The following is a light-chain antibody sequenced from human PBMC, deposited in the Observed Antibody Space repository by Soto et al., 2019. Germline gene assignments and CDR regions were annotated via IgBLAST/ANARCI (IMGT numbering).Light chain of an antibody. CDR2: GAS. CDR1: QSVSSSY. J-gene: IGKJ2*01. Sequence: EIVLTQSPGTLSLSPGERATLSCRASQSVSSSYLAWYQQKPGQAPRLLIYGASSRATGIPDRFSDSGSGTDFTLTISRLEPEDFAVYYSQQYAGSPYTFGQGTKLEI. V-gene: IGKV3-20*01. CDR3: QQYAGSPYT.